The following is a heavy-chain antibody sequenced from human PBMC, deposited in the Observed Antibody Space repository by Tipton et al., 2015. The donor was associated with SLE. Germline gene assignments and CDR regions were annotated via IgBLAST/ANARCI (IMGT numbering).Heavy chain of an antibody. Sequence: LRLSCTVSGGSISSYYWSWIRQPPGKGLEWIGNIYYTGRANYNPSLKSRVTISLDTSKNQFSLKLSSVTAADTAVYYCARDEIVVIPAASYQYHYGMDVWGQGNTVTASS. CDR1: GGSISSYY. D-gene: IGHD2-2*01. CDR3: ARDEIVVIPAASYQYHYGMDV. J-gene: IGHJ6*02. V-gene: IGHV4-59*01. CDR2: IYYTGRA.